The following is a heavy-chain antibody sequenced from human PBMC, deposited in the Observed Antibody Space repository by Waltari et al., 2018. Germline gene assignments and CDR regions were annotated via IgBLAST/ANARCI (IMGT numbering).Heavy chain of an antibody. CDR1: GYRFTDYY. Sequence: EVQLLQSGTELKKPGSTVKISCQVSGYRFTDYYIHWVQQAPGKGPQWMGLVDPEDGETIYAARFQGRVTITADTSTETAFMELSSLTSDDTAVYYCVTALGDRSSASRPFDVWCLGTLITVSS. D-gene: IGHD3-10*01. J-gene: IGHJ3*01. CDR3: VTALGDRSSASRPFDV. CDR2: VDPEDGET. V-gene: IGHV1-69-2*01.